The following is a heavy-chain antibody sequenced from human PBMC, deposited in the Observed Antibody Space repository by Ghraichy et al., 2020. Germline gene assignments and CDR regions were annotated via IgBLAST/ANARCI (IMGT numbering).Heavy chain of an antibody. Sequence: SCVGSGFTFSGYSMNWVRQSPGKGLEWVSYITSSSRTISYADSVKGRFTISRDNAQNSLYLQMNSLRDEDTAVYYCARGSRVVRFYYYDGMDVWGRGTTVTVS. CDR2: ITSSSRTI. D-gene: IGHD4-23*01. J-gene: IGHJ6*02. CDR1: GFTFSGYS. V-gene: IGHV3-48*02. CDR3: ARGSRVVRFYYYDGMDV.